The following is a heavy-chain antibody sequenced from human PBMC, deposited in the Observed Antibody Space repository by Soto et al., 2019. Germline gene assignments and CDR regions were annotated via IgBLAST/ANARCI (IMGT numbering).Heavy chain of an antibody. V-gene: IGHV3-30*18. CDR1: GFTFSSYG. D-gene: IGHD4-17*01. Sequence: GGSLRLSCAASGFTFSSYGMHWVRQAPGKGLEWVAVISYDGSNKYYADSVKGRFTISRDNSKNTLYLQMNSLRAEDTAVYYCAKDNYDYGDYSGFDYWGQGTLVTVSS. J-gene: IGHJ4*02. CDR3: AKDNYDYGDYSGFDY. CDR2: ISYDGSNK.